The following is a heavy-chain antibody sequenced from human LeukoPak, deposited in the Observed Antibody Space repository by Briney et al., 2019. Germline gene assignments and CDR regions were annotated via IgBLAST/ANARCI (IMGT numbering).Heavy chain of an antibody. Sequence: PGGSLRLSCAASGFTFSSYSMNWVRQAPGKGLEWVSSISSSSSYIYYADSVKGRFTISRDNAKNSLYLQMNSLRAEDTAVYYCARDPTSRDGYNPFDFDYWGQGTLVTVSS. CDR2: ISSSSSYI. J-gene: IGHJ4*02. CDR3: ARDPTSRDGYNPFDFDY. V-gene: IGHV3-21*01. CDR1: GFTFSSYS. D-gene: IGHD5-12*01.